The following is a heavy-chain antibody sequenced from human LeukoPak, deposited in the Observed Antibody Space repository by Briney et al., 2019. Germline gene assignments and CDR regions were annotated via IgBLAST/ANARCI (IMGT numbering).Heavy chain of an antibody. CDR1: GFTFSSYS. J-gene: IGHJ3*02. V-gene: IGHV3-48*01. Sequence: GGSLRLSCAASGFTFSSYSVNWVRQAPGKGLEWVSYISSSSSTIYYADSVKGRFTISRDNAKNSLYLQMNSLRAEDTAVYYCARAVWQWLFTDAFDIWGQGTMVTVSS. CDR3: ARAVWQWLFTDAFDI. D-gene: IGHD6-19*01. CDR2: ISSSSSTI.